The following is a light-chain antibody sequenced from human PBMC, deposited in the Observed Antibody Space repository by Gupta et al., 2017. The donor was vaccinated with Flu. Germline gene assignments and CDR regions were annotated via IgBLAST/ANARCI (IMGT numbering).Light chain of an antibody. V-gene: IGLV1-40*01. Sequence: QSVLTQPPSVSGALGQRVTISCTGSSSNIGAGYDVHWYQQVPGTAPKIIIYGYKYRPSEAPDRFSGSKSGTSASLAITXLXAEDEAXYYCQSYDNSLSVLWVFGGGTKLTVL. CDR3: QSYDNSLSVLWV. CDR1: SSNIGAGYD. CDR2: GYK. J-gene: IGLJ3*02.